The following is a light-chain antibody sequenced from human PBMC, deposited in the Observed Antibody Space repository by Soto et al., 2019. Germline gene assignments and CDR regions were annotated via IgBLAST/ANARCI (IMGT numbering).Light chain of an antibody. Sequence: QTVVTQEPSISVSPGGTVTLTCGLTSGSVSTSDYPGWYQLTPGQPPRTLIYGTDTRSSGVPDRFSGSIVGNKAALTITGAQAEDESDYYCVLCMTSGLRVFGGGTKLTVL. J-gene: IGLJ3*02. CDR2: GTD. CDR1: SGSVSTSDY. CDR3: VLCMTSGLRV. V-gene: IGLV8-61*01.